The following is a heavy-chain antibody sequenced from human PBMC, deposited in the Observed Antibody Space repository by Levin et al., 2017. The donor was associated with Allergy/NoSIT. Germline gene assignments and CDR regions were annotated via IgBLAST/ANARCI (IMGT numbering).Heavy chain of an antibody. CDR1: GFTFSSYA. J-gene: IGHJ4*02. CDR2: ISYDGSNK. D-gene: IGHD4-17*01. V-gene: IGHV3-30-3*01. Sequence: GGSLRLSCAASGFTFSSYAMHWVRQAPGKGLEWVAVISYDGSNKYYADSVKGRFTISRDNSKNTLYLQMNSLRAEDTAVYYCAREGGPDYGDYFDYWGQGTLVTVSS. CDR3: AREGGPDYGDYFDY.